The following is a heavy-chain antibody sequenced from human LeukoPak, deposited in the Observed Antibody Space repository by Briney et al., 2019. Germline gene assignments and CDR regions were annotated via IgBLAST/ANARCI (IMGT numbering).Heavy chain of an antibody. CDR2: IKQDGSEK. CDR3: ARDPGIAAVRD. V-gene: IGHV3-7*01. J-gene: IGHJ4*02. CDR1: GFTFSSYW. Sequence: GGSLRLSCVASGFTFSSYWMSWVRQAPGKGLEWVANIKQDGSEKYYVDSVKGRFTISRDNAKNSLYLQMNSLRAEDTAVYYCARDPGIAAVRDWGQGTLVTVSS. D-gene: IGHD6-13*01.